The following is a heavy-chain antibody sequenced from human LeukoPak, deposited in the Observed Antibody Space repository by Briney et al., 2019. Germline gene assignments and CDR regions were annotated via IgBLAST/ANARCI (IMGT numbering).Heavy chain of an antibody. CDR3: AKDGQPRHDYDFWSGYWPYYYYYMDV. Sequence: SETLSLTCTVSGGSISSYYWSWIRQPPGKGLEWIGYIYYSGSTYYNPSLKSRVTISVDTSKNQFSLKLSSVTAADTAVYYCAKDGQPRHDYDFWSGYWPYYYYYMDVWGKGTTVTVSS. V-gene: IGHV4-59*12. CDR1: GGSISSYY. CDR2: IYYSGST. J-gene: IGHJ6*03. D-gene: IGHD3-3*01.